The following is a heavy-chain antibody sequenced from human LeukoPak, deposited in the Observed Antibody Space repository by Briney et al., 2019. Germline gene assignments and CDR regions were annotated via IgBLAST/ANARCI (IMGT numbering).Heavy chain of an antibody. CDR1: GGTFSSYA. CDR2: IIPIFGTA. V-gene: IGHV1-69*13. CDR3: ARDQSSGYFAENYFDY. J-gene: IGHJ4*02. Sequence: SVKVSCKASGGTFSSYAISWVRQAPGPGLEWMGGIIPIFGTANYAQQFQGRVTITADESTSTAYMELSSLRSEDTAVYYCARDQSSGYFAENYFDYWGQGTLVTVSS. D-gene: IGHD3-22*01.